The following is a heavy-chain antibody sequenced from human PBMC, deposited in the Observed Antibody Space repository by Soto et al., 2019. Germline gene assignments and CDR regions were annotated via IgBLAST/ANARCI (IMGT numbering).Heavy chain of an antibody. CDR3: EKLDIRGSYAFDY. Sequence: PGGSLRLSCAASGFTFSSYAMSWVRQAPGKGLEWVSAISGSGGSTYYADSVKGRFTISRDNSKNTLYLQMNSLRAEDKAVYYCEKLDIRGSYAFDYWGQGTLVTVSS. CDR1: GFTFSSYA. CDR2: ISGSGGST. V-gene: IGHV3-23*01. D-gene: IGHD1-26*01. J-gene: IGHJ4*02.